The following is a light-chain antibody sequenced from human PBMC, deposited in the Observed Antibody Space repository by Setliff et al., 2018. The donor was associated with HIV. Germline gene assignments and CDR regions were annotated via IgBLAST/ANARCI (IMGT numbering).Light chain of an antibody. Sequence: QSALTQPASVSGSPGQSITISCTGISSDVGGYYSVSWYQQHPGKAPKLMIYDVINRLSGVSNRFYGSRSGNTASLTISGLQVEDEADYYCSSYTTSSTRDVLGPGTKVTVL. CDR1: SSDVGGYYS. CDR2: DVI. J-gene: IGLJ1*01. CDR3: SSYTTSSTRDV. V-gene: IGLV2-14*03.